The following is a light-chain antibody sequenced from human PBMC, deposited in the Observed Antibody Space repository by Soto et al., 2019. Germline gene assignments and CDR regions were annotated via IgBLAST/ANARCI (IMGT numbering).Light chain of an antibody. CDR2: GAT. CDR1: QSVSSRF. Sequence: EVVLTHSLGTLSVSLGERATLSCRASQSVSSRFLAWYQQKPGQAPRLLIYGATSRATGVPDRFSGSGSGTDFTLTISKLEPEDFAVLYCQHPSSTFRTFGQGTKVDSK. J-gene: IGKJ1*01. V-gene: IGKV3-20*01. CDR3: QHPSSTFRT.